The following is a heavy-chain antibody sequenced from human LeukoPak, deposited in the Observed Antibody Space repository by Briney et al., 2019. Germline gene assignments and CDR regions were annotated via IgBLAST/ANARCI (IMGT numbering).Heavy chain of an antibody. Sequence: TPSETQSLTCTVSGGSINGYYWSWIRQPAGKGLEWIGRIYNSESINYNPSLKSRVTMSIDTSKSQFSLKLNSVTAADTAVYYCARDRSSSYTRDWFDPWGQGALVTVSS. CDR2: IYNSESI. V-gene: IGHV4-4*07. CDR1: GGSINGYY. D-gene: IGHD6-13*01. CDR3: ARDRSSSYTRDWFDP. J-gene: IGHJ5*02.